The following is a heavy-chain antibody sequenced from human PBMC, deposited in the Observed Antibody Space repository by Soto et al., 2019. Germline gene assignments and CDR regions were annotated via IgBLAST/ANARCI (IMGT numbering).Heavy chain of an antibody. V-gene: IGHV4-30-4*01. D-gene: IGHD5-12*01. CDR2: IYYSGST. CDR3: ARETRMGLRRYYYGMDV. CDR1: GGSISSGDYY. Sequence: SETLSLTCTVSGGSISSGDYYWSWIRQPPGKGLEWIGYIYYSGSTYYNPSLKNRVTISVDTSKNQFSLKLSSVTAADTAVYYCARETRMGLRRYYYGMDVWGQGTTVTVSS. J-gene: IGHJ6*02.